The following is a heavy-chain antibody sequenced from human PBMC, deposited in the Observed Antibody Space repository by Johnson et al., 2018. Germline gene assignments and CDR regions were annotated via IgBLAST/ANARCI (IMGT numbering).Heavy chain of an antibody. Sequence: QVQLQESGPGLVKXSETXSLXCTVSGGSISSYYWSWIRQPPGKGLEWIGYIYYSGRTHYNPSLKSRVTISVDTSKNQFPLKLSSVTAADTAVYYCAREAGRGGTGLVAFGIWGQGTMVTVSS. J-gene: IGHJ3*02. CDR2: IYYSGRT. CDR3: AREAGRGGTGLVAFGI. CDR1: GGSISSYY. V-gene: IGHV4-59*01. D-gene: IGHD3/OR15-3a*01.